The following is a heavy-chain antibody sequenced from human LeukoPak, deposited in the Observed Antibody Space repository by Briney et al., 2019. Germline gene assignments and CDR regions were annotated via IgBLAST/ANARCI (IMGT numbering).Heavy chain of an antibody. CDR1: GYSISSGYY. D-gene: IGHD3-22*01. J-gene: IGHJ4*02. Sequence: SGTLSLTXTVSGYSISSGYYWGWIRQSPGKGLEWIGSVYHSGSTYYNPSLKSPVTISVDTSKNQFSLELSSVTAADTAVYYCARLGAYYYDSSGYYYNRYFDYWGQGILVTVSS. CDR2: VYHSGST. CDR3: ARLGAYYYDSSGYYYNRYFDY. V-gene: IGHV4-38-2*02.